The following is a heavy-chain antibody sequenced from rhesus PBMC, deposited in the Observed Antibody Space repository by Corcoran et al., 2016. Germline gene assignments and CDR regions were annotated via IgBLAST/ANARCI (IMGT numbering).Heavy chain of an antibody. CDR2: IDGNRAST. CDR3: ARDLGRFDV. Sequence: QVKLQQWGEGLVKPSETLSLTCAVYGGSISGYYYWSWIRQAPGKGLEWIGNIDGNRASTNYNPSLKNRVTISKDTSKNQFSLKLSSVTAADTAVYYCARDLGRFDVWGPGVLVTVSS. J-gene: IGHJ5-1*01. D-gene: IGHD3-3*01. V-gene: IGHV4-73*01. CDR1: GGSISGYYY.